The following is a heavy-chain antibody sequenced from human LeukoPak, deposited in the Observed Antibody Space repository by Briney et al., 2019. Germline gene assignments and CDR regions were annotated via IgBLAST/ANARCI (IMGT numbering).Heavy chain of an antibody. J-gene: IGHJ4*02. CDR3: ARAPDDSSGYYPLDY. Sequence: QTSETLSLTCTVSGGSISSYYWSWIRQPPGKGLEWIGYIYYSGSTNYNPSLKSRVTISVDTSKNQFSLKLNSVTAADTAVYYCARAPDDSSGYYPLDYWGQGTLVTVSP. CDR2: IYYSGST. CDR1: GGSISSYY. V-gene: IGHV4-59*01. D-gene: IGHD3-22*01.